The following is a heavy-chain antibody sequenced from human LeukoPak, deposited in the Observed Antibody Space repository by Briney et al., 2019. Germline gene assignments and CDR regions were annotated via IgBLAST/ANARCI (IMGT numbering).Heavy chain of an antibody. Sequence: GGSLRLSCVASGFTLSNYWMSWVSQDPGKGLEWVANIKEDGSEKYYVGSVKGRFTISRDNAKNSLYLHMDSLTAEDTAIYYCARDWVAGVPFDAFDIWGQGTMVSVSS. CDR2: IKEDGSEK. CDR3: ARDWVAGVPFDAFDI. V-gene: IGHV3-7*01. CDR1: GFTLSNYW. D-gene: IGHD3-10*01. J-gene: IGHJ3*02.